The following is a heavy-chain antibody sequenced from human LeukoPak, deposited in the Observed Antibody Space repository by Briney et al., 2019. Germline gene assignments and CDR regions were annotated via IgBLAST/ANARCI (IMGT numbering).Heavy chain of an antibody. J-gene: IGHJ5*02. CDR2: IYHSGST. Sequence: SETLSLTCTVSGYSISSGYYWGWIRQPPGKGLEWIGSIYHSGSTYYNPSLKSRVTISVDTSKNQFSLKLSSVTAADTAVYYCARTYYSDSSGRNWFDPWGQGTLVTVSS. D-gene: IGHD3-22*01. CDR1: GYSISSGYY. V-gene: IGHV4-38-2*02. CDR3: ARTYYSDSSGRNWFDP.